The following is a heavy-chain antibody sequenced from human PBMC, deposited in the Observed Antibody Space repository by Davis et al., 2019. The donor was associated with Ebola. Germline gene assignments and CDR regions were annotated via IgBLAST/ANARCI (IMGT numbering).Heavy chain of an antibody. Sequence: GGSLRLSCAASGFTFSSYGMHWVRQAPDKGLEWVTFIRYDGSNKYYADSVKGRFTISRDNSKNTLYLQMSSLRAEDTAVYYCARDLPGGDWYFDLWGRGTLVTVSS. V-gene: IGHV3-30*02. CDR3: ARDLPGGDWYFDL. CDR1: GFTFSSYG. D-gene: IGHD1-14*01. CDR2: IRYDGSNK. J-gene: IGHJ2*01.